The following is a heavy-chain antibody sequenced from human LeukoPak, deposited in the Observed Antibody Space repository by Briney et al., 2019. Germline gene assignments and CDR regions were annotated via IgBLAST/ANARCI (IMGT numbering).Heavy chain of an antibody. Sequence: GASLRLSCAASGFTFSNYAMSWVRQAPGKGLEWVSAITGSGGNTYYADSVKGRFTISRDNSKNTLYLQMNSLRAEDTAVYYCARDSADRYDSSGYYPLDYWGQGTLVTVSS. J-gene: IGHJ4*02. CDR1: GFTFSNYA. CDR2: ITGSGGNT. CDR3: ARDSADRYDSSGYYPLDY. V-gene: IGHV3-23*01. D-gene: IGHD3-22*01.